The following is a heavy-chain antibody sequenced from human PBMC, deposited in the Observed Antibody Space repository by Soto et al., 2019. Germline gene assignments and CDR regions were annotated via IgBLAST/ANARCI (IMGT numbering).Heavy chain of an antibody. V-gene: IGHV4-4*02. CDR2: AHHSGRT. J-gene: IGHJ5*02. CDR3: ARKYFDWLLSGRSWFDP. D-gene: IGHD3-9*01. Sequence: PSVTLSLTCTVSGDSRSISNWLHWVRQPPGKGLEWIGEAHHSGRTNYNPSLKSRVTISVDKSKNQFSLKLSSVTAADTAVYYCARKYFDWLLSGRSWFDPWGQGTLVTVSS. CDR1: GDSRSISNW.